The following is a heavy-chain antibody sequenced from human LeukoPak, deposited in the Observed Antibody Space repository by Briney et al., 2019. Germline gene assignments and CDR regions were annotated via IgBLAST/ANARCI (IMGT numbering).Heavy chain of an antibody. CDR1: GGSVSSGSYY. J-gene: IGHJ4*02. D-gene: IGHD2-21*01. Sequence: SETLSLTCTVSGGSVSSGSYYWSWIRQPPGKGLEWIGYIYYSGSTNYNPSLKSRVTISVDTSKNQFSLKLSSVTAADTAVYYCARDGDQCGGYFDYWGQGTLVTVSS. CDR3: ARDGDQCGGYFDY. V-gene: IGHV4-61*01. CDR2: IYYSGST.